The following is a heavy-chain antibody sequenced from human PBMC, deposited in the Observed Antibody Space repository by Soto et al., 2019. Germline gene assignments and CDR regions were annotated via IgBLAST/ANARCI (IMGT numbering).Heavy chain of an antibody. CDR1: CGSISSYY. Sequence: SETLSLTCTVSCGSISSYYWSWIRQPPGKGLEWIGYIYYSGSTNYNPSLKSRVTISVDTSKNQFSLKLSSVTAADTAVYYCARDPGYYDFWSGLGRYYYYMDVWGKGTTVTVSS. V-gene: IGHV4-59*01. D-gene: IGHD3-3*01. CDR3: ARDPGYYDFWSGLGRYYYYMDV. J-gene: IGHJ6*03. CDR2: IYYSGST.